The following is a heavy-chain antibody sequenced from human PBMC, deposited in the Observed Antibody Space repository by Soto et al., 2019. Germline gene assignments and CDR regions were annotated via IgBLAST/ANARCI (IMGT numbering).Heavy chain of an antibody. D-gene: IGHD3-16*02. Sequence: QVTLKESVPVLVKPTETLTLTCTVSGFSLSNARMGVSWIRQPPGKALEGLAHIFSNDEKSYSTSLKSRLTISKDTSKSQVVLTMTNMDPVDTATYYCARIGYDYVWGSYRLTLDYWGQGTLVTVSS. CDR2: IFSNDEK. CDR3: ARIGYDYVWGSYRLTLDY. J-gene: IGHJ4*02. CDR1: GFSLSNARMG. V-gene: IGHV2-26*01.